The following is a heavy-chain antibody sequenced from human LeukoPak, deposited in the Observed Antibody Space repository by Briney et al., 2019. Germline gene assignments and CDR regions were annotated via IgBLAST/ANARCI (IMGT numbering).Heavy chain of an antibody. D-gene: IGHD6-13*01. J-gene: IGHJ6*02. Sequence: SETLSLTCTVSGGSISSYYWSWIRQPPGKGLEWIGYIYYSGSTNYNPSLKSRVTISVDTSKNQFSLKLSSVTAADTAVYYCATGYSSSWYGAYYYYGMEVWGQGTPVTVSS. CDR3: ATGYSSSWYGAYYYYGMEV. CDR1: GGSISSYY. CDR2: IYYSGST. V-gene: IGHV4-59*01.